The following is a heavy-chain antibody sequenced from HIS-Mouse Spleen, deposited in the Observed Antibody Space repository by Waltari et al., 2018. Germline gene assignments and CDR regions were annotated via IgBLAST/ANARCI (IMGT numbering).Heavy chain of an antibody. J-gene: IGHJ4*02. Sequence: EVQLVESGGGLVKPGGSLRLSCAASGFTFSNAWMSWVRQAPGKGLEWVCRIKSKTDGGTTDYAAPVKGRFTISRDDSKNTLYLQMNSLKTEDTAVYYCIATTGYWGQGTLVTVSS. CDR1: GFTFSNAW. CDR2: IKSKTDGGTT. V-gene: IGHV3-15*01. D-gene: IGHD3-9*01. CDR3: IATTGY.